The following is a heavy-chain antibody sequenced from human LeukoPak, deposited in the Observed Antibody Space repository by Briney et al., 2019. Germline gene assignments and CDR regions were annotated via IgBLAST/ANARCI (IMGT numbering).Heavy chain of an antibody. J-gene: IGHJ6*02. Sequence: GGSLRLSCAASGFTFSDYSMNWVRQAPGKGLEWVSYISFSVNTKYYGDSVKGRFTISRDNAKNSLYLHMDSLRAEDTAVYYCARVSWLPSSYGMDVWGQGTTVTVSS. D-gene: IGHD5-18*01. V-gene: IGHV3-48*04. CDR3: ARVSWLPSSYGMDV. CDR1: GFTFSDYS. CDR2: ISFSVNTK.